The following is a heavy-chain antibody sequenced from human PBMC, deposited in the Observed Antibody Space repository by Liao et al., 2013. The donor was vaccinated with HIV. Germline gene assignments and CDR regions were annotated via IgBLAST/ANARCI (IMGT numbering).Heavy chain of an antibody. CDR2: INHSGST. V-gene: IGHV4-34*01. CDR1: GGSFSRYY. D-gene: IGHD3-22*01. Sequence: QVQLQQWGAGLLKPSETLSLTCAVYGGSFSRYYWTWIRQPPGKGLEWIGEINHSGSTNYNPSLKSRVTISVDTSKNQFSLKLSSVTAADTAVYYCARRPYYYDSSGSYKTAFDYWGQGTLVTVSS. J-gene: IGHJ4*02. CDR3: ARRPYYYDSSGSYKTAFDY.